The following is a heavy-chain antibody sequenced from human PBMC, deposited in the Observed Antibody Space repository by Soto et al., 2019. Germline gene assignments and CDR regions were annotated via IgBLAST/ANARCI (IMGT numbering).Heavy chain of an antibody. D-gene: IGHD2-15*01. CDR3: ARGYCSGGSCRSRVLDY. CDR2: IYHSGST. J-gene: IGHJ4*02. Sequence: SETLSLTCAVSSGSISSSNWWSWVRQPPGKGLEWIGEIYHSGSTNYNPSLKSRVTISVDKSKNQFSLKLSSVTAADTAVYYCARGYCSGGSCRSRVLDYWGQGTLVTVSS. V-gene: IGHV4-4*02. CDR1: SGSISSSNW.